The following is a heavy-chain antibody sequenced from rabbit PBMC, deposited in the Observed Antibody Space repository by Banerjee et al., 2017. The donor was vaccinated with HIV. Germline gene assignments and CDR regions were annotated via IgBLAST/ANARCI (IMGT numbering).Heavy chain of an antibody. CDR2: T. CDR3: ARGGYPYTISGAAYGDNFDL. Sequence: TYYASWVNGRFSISRDTNENTVFLRMTSLTAADTATYFCARGGYPYTISGAAYGDNFDLWGPGTLVTVS. V-gene: IGHV1S26*01. J-gene: IGHJ4*01. D-gene: IGHD6-1*01.